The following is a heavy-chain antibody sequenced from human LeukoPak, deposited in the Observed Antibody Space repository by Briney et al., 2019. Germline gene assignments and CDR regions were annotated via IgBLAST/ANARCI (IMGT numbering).Heavy chain of an antibody. J-gene: IGHJ4*02. CDR2: IRSKAYGGTT. CDR3: TRDSRGYSGYFIY. CDR1: GFTFGDYA. V-gene: IGHV3-49*03. Sequence: GRSLRLSCTASGFTFGDYAMSWSRQAPGKGLEWVGFIRSKAYGGTTEYAASVKGRFTISRDDSKSIAYLQMNSLKTEDTAVYYCTRDSRGYSGYFIYWGQGTLVTVSS. D-gene: IGHD5-12*01.